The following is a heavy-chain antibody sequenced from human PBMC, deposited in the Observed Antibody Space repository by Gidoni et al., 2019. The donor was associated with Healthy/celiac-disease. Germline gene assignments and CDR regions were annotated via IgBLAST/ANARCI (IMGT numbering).Heavy chain of an antibody. CDR1: GGTFSIYA. J-gene: IGHJ5*02. CDR2: SIPIVGTA. CDR3: ARISWGSYRWDWFDP. Sequence: VQLVQSGAEVKKPGSSVKVSCKASGGTFSIYAISWVRQAPGQGLEWMGGSIPIVGTANDAQKCQGRVTITADESTSTAYMELSSLRSEDTAVYYWARISWGSYRWDWFDPWGQGTLVTVSS. D-gene: IGHD3-16*02. V-gene: IGHV1-69*01.